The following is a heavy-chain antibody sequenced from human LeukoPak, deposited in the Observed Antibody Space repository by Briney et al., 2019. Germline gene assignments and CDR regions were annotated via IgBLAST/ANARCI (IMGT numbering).Heavy chain of an antibody. J-gene: IGHJ5*02. D-gene: IGHD4-17*01. CDR2: FDPEDGET. CDR3: ATADYGDSHNWFDP. CDR1: GYTLTELS. V-gene: IGHV1-24*01. Sequence: ASVKVSCKVSGYTLTELSMHWVRQAPGKGLEWMGGFDPEDGETIYAQKFQGRVTMTEDTSTDTAYMELSGLRSEDTAVYYCATADYGDSHNWFDPWGQGTLVTVSS.